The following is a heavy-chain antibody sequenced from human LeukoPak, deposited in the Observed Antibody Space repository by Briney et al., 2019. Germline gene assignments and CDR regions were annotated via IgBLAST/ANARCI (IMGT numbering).Heavy chain of an antibody. Sequence: SETLSLTCTVSGGSISSYYWGWIRQPPGKGLEWIGNIYYSGSTYYNPSLKSRVTISIDLSRNQFSLKLTSVTAADTGLYYCARAYYYYYYYMDVWGKGTTVTVS. CDR1: GGSISSYY. V-gene: IGHV4-59*12. J-gene: IGHJ6*03. CDR3: ARAYYYYYYYMDV. CDR2: IYYSGST.